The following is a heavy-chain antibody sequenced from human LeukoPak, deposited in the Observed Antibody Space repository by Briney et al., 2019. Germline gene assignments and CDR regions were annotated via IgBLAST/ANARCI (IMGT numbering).Heavy chain of an antibody. CDR3: ARSPRYCSGGSCYPGRGAFDI. J-gene: IGHJ3*02. CDR2: INGNGIST. Sequence: GGPLNLSFEPPGFPFISSWLHWAGQPPGKGLVWVSRINGNGISTSYADSVKGRFTISRDNAKNTLYLQMNSLRAEDTAVYYCARSPRYCSGGSCYPGRGAFDIWGQGTMVTVSS. D-gene: IGHD2-15*01. V-gene: IGHV3-74*01. CDR1: GFPFISSW.